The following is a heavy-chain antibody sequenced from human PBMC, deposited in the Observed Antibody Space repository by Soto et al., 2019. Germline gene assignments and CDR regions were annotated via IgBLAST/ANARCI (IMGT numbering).Heavy chain of an antibody. V-gene: IGHV3-30-3*01. CDR1: GFTFNSYA. Sequence: GGSTRTSCAASGFTFNSYAMHWVRQAPGKGLEWVAVISYDGSNKYYADSVKGRFTISRDNSKNTLYLQMNSLRAEDTAVYYCARVGVIAAAGMSYYYGMDVWGQGTTVTVSS. CDR2: ISYDGSNK. D-gene: IGHD6-13*01. CDR3: ARVGVIAAAGMSYYYGMDV. J-gene: IGHJ6*02.